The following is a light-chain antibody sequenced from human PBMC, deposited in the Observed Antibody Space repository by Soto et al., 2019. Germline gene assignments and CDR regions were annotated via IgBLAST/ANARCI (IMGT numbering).Light chain of an antibody. CDR3: QQRNSYPS. CDR2: AAS. CDR1: QGISSY. V-gene: IGKV1-9*01. Sequence: DIQLTQSPSFLSASVGDRVTITCRASQGISSYLAWYQQKPGKAPKLLIYAASTLQSGVPSRFSGSGSGTEFTLTSSSLQPEEFATYYCQQRNSYPSFGQGTKVEIK. J-gene: IGKJ1*01.